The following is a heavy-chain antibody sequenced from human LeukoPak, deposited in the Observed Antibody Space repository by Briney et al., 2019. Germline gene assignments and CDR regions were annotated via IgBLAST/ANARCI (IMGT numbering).Heavy chain of an antibody. CDR2: IYYSGST. V-gene: IGHV4-39*07. CDR3: ARDGYYDSSGYYLDAFDI. D-gene: IGHD3-22*01. Sequence: SETLSLTCTVSGGSISSSSYYWGWIRQPPGKGLEWIGSIYYSGSTYYNPSLKSRVTISVDTSKNQFSLKLSSVTAADTAVYYCARDGYYDSSGYYLDAFDIWGQGTMVTVSS. CDR1: GGSISSSSYY. J-gene: IGHJ3*02.